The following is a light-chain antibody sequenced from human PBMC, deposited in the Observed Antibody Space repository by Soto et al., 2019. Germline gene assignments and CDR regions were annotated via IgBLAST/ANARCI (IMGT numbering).Light chain of an antibody. CDR2: EVS. CDR3: SPYSGTNYRYV. Sequence: QSALTQPPSASGSFGQSVTISCTGTSSDVGGYNYVSWYPQHPGKAPKLMIYEVSERPSGVPDRFSGSKSGNTASLTVSGLQADDEADYYCSPYSGTNYRYVCGTWTKRTVL. CDR1: SSDVGGYNY. V-gene: IGLV2-8*01. J-gene: IGLJ1*01.